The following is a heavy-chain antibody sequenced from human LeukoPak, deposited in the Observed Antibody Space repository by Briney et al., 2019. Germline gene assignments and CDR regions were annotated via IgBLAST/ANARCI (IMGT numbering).Heavy chain of an antibody. CDR2: IYYGGST. CDR3: ARRGSGSYYNYWYFDL. J-gene: IGHJ2*01. Sequence: SETLSLTCTVSGGSISSYYWSWIRQPPGKGLEWIGYIYYGGSTNYNPSLKSRVTISVDTSKNQFSLKLSSVTAADTAVYYCARRGSGSYYNYWYFDLWGRGTLVTVSS. CDR1: GGSISSYY. V-gene: IGHV4-59*08. D-gene: IGHD3-10*01.